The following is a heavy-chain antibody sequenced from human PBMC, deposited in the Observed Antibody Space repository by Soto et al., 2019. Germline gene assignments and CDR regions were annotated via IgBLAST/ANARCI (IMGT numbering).Heavy chain of an antibody. CDR1: GFTFSTYS. V-gene: IGHV3-48*01. D-gene: IGHD6-19*01. J-gene: IGHJ4*02. CDR3: ARERGSGSTFDY. Sequence: EVQLVESGGDLVQPGGSLRLSCAASGFTFSTYSMNWVRQAPGKGLEWVSSISSSSTIYYADSVKGRFTISRDNVQNSLYLQMNCLRAEDTAVYYCARERGSGSTFDYWGQGTLVTVSS. CDR2: ISSSSTI.